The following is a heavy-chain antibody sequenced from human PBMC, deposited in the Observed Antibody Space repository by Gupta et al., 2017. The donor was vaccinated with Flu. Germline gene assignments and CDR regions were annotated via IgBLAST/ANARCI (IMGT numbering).Heavy chain of an antibody. Sequence: MNVGLKGPGKGLGGVGRINSNICGGTLYIASPVEGRFTISTDASMGTLYLQLDSHRTEDTAVDDCTSPRYCTSTSCVSIDYWGQGTLVTVSS. J-gene: IGHJ4*02. V-gene: IGHV3-15*01. CDR2: INSNICGGTL. CDR3: TSPRYCTSTSCVSIDY. D-gene: IGHD2-2*01.